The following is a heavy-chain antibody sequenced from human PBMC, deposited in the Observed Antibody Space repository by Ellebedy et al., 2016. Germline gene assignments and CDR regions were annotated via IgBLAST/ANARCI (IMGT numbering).Heavy chain of an antibody. CDR2: IIPILGTA. CDR3: ARSLVRAEYGMDV. Sequence: SVKVSCXASGYTFTSYGISWVRQAPGQGLEWMGGIIPILGTANYAQKFQGRVTITADESTSTAYMELSSLRSEDTAVYYCARSLVRAEYGMDVWGQGTTVTVSS. CDR1: GYTFTSYG. J-gene: IGHJ6*02. D-gene: IGHD3-10*01. V-gene: IGHV1-69*13.